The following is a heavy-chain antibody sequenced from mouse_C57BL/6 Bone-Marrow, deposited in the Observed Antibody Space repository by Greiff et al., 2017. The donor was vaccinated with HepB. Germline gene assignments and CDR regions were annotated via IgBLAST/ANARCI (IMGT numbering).Heavy chain of an antibody. CDR1: GFTFSDYG. CDR3: ARVSNLPKWYFDV. CDR2: ISNLAYSI. Sequence: DVKLVESGGGLVQPGGSLKLSCAASGFTFSDYGMAWVRQAPRKGPEWVAFISNLAYSIYYADTVTGRFTISRENAKNNLYLEMSSLRSEDTAMYYCARVSNLPKWYFDVWGTGTTVTVSS. V-gene: IGHV5-15*01. D-gene: IGHD2-5*01. J-gene: IGHJ1*03.